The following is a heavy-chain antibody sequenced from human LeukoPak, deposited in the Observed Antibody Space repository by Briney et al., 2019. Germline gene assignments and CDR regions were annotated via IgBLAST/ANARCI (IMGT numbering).Heavy chain of an antibody. CDR1: GFTFSDYY. CDR2: ISSSGSTI. D-gene: IGHD3-10*01. Sequence: GGPLRLSCTASGFTFSDYYMSWMRQAPGKRLEWVSYISSSGSTIYYADSVKGRFTISRDNAKNSLYLQMNSLRAEDTAVYYCAKKPAGYYYYMDVWGKGTTVTISS. V-gene: IGHV3-11*01. CDR3: AKKPAGYYYYMDV. J-gene: IGHJ6*03.